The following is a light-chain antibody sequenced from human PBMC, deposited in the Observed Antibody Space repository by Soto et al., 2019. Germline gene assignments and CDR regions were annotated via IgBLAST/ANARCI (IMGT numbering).Light chain of an antibody. Sequence: DIQITQSPSSLSASVGDRVTITCQASQDIDNCLNWYQQKPGQAPKLLISDASILETGVPSRFRGSGSGTDFTFTIRGLQPEDVATFYCQQCDSLPLTFGGGTRVQIK. V-gene: IGKV1-33*01. J-gene: IGKJ4*01. CDR1: QDIDNC. CDR2: DAS. CDR3: QQCDSLPLT.